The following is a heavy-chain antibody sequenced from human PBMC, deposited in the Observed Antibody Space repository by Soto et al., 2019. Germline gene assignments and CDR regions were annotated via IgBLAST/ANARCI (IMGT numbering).Heavy chain of an antibody. V-gene: IGHV3-23*01. CDR2: ISGSGTNR. Sequence: EVQLLESGGGLVQPGGSLRLSCAASGFTFSSYAMTWVRQAPGQGLEWVSAISGSGTNRYYADSVKGRFTISRDNSKNRLYLQMNSLRAGATAVYYWAKDREGYGDCGGVDYWGQGTVVTASP. D-gene: IGHD4-17*01. CDR3: AKDREGYGDCGGVDY. J-gene: IGHJ4*02. CDR1: GFTFSSYA.